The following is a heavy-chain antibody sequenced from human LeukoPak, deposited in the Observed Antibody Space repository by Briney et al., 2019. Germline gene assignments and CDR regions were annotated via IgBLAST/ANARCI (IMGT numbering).Heavy chain of an antibody. CDR1: GGTFSSYA. Sequence: SVKVSCKASGGTFSSYAISWVRQAPGQGLEWMGGIIPIFGTANYAQKFQGRVTITADESTSTAYMELSSLRSEDTAVYYCARDRDSSGYHSYYFDYWGQGTLVTVSS. D-gene: IGHD3-22*01. V-gene: IGHV1-69*13. CDR3: ARDRDSSGYHSYYFDY. J-gene: IGHJ4*02. CDR2: IIPIFGTA.